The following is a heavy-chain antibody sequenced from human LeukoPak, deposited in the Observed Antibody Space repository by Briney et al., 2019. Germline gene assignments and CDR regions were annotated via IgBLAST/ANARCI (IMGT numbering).Heavy chain of an antibody. J-gene: IGHJ6*02. V-gene: IGHV3-49*04. D-gene: IGHD5-18*01. CDR2: IRSKGYGGTR. CDR1: GFTFGDHA. CDR3: TRGPTQQWLYYGMDV. Sequence: GSLRLSCTGFGFTFGDHAMSWVRQAPGKGLEWVGFIRSKGYGGTREYAASVKGRFTISRDDSTSIAYLQMNSLKTEDTAVYYCTRGPTQQWLYYGMDVWGQGTTVSVSS.